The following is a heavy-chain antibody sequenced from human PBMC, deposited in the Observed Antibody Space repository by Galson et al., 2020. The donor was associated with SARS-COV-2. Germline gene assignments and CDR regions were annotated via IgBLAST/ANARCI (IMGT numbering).Heavy chain of an antibody. V-gene: IGHV4-39*07. Sequence: SETLSLTCTVSGGSISSSSYCWGWIRQPPGKGLEWIGSIYYSGSTYYNPSLKSRVTISLETSKTQLSLKLSSVTAADTAVYYCAREFLAAGGWFDPGGQGTLVTFSA. CDR2: IYYSGST. J-gene: IGHJ5*02. CDR3: AREFLAAGGWFDP. D-gene: IGHD2-15*01. CDR1: GGSISSSSYC.